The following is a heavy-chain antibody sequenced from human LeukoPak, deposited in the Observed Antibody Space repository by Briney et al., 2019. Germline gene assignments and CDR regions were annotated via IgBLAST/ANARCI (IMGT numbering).Heavy chain of an antibody. V-gene: IGHV4-31*03. CDR1: GGSISSGGYY. CDR2: TYYSGST. J-gene: IGHJ5*02. D-gene: IGHD3-22*01. CDR3: ARDFQYYYDSSGYYP. Sequence: PSQTLSLTCTVSGGSISSGGYYWSWIRRHPGKGLEWIGYTYYSGSTYYNPSLKSRVTISVDTSKNQFSLKLSSVTAADTAVYYCARDFQYYYDSSGYYPWGQGTLVTVSS.